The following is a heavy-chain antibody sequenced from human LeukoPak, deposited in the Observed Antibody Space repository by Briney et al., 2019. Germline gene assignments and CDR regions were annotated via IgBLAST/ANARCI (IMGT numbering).Heavy chain of an antibody. D-gene: IGHD4-17*01. V-gene: IGHV4-59*12. CDR3: AREATVTPFDY. Sequence: SETLSLTCTVSGGSISSYYWSWIRQPPGKGLEWIGYIYYSGSTNYNPSLKSRVTISVDTSKNQFSLKLSSVTAADTAVYYCAREATVTPFDYWGQGTLVTVSS. J-gene: IGHJ4*02. CDR2: IYYSGST. CDR1: GGSISSYY.